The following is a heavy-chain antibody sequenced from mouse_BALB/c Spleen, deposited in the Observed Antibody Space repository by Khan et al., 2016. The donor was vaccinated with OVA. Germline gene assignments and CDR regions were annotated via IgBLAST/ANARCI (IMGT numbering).Heavy chain of an antibody. CDR1: GFTFTDYY. CDR2: IRKKASGYTT. J-gene: IGHJ3*01. D-gene: IGHD1-2*01. Sequence: EVALVESGGGLVQPGGSLRLSCATSGFTFTDYYMNWVRQPPGKALEWLGFIRKKASGYTTEYSPSVKGRFTISRDNSQSILYLQMNTLRAEDSATYYCARVDYGYGFAYWGQGTLVTVSA. V-gene: IGHV7-3*02. CDR3: ARVDYGYGFAY.